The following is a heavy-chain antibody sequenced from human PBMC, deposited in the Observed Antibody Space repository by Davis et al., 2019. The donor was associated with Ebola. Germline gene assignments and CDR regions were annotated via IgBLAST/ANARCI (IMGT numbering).Heavy chain of an antibody. CDR1: GYNFARYW. CDR3: ARLPDRSGYQYYFDS. J-gene: IGHJ4*02. V-gene: IGHV5-51*01. D-gene: IGHD3-22*01. CDR2: IYPGDSDT. Sequence: PGGSLRLSCQVFGYNFARYWIGWVRQQPGKGLEWMGVIYPGDSDTRYSPSFQGQVTISADKYMSTTYLQWSSLKASDSAVYFCARLPDRSGYQYYFDSWGQGTLVTVSS.